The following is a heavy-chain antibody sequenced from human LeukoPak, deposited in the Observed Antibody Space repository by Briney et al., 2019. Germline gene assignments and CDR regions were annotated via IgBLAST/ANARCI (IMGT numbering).Heavy chain of an antibody. CDR3: AKGSYYDSSGSFYFDY. CDR2: ISGSGDNT. Sequence: PGGSLRLSCAASGFTFSDYWMSWVRQAPGKGLEWVSGISGSGDNTYYADSVKGRFTISRDNSKNTLYVQVNSLGTEDTAAYYCAKGSYYDSSGSFYFDYWGQGTLVTVSS. V-gene: IGHV3-23*01. CDR1: GFTFSDYW. J-gene: IGHJ4*02. D-gene: IGHD3-22*01.